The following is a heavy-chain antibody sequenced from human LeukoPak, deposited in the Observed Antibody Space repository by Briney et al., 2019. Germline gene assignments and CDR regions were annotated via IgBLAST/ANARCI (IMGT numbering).Heavy chain of an antibody. CDR3: ARAVPTVRGVAVAGTSSRFDP. V-gene: IGHV4-34*01. J-gene: IGHJ5*02. CDR1: GGSISSYY. CDR2: INHRGST. D-gene: IGHD6-19*01. Sequence: PSDTLSLTCTVSGGSISSYYWSWIRQPPGKGLEWIGEINHRGSTNYNPSLKSRVTISVDTSKNQFSLKLSSVTAADTAVYYCARAVPTVRGVAVAGTSSRFDPWGQGTLVTVSS.